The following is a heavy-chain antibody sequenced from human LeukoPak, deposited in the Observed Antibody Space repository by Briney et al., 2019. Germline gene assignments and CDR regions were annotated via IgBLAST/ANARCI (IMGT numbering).Heavy chain of an antibody. Sequence: PGGSLRLSCAASGFTFSYYGMHSVRQAPRKGLGRGAFMRFDGNIKYYADSVKGRSTISRDNSKNTLYLQMNSLRAEDTAVYYCARDRSQEFDPWGQGTLVTVSS. D-gene: IGHD3-10*01. CDR1: GFTFSYYG. CDR2: MRFDGNIK. V-gene: IGHV3-30*02. J-gene: IGHJ5*02. CDR3: ARDRSQEFDP.